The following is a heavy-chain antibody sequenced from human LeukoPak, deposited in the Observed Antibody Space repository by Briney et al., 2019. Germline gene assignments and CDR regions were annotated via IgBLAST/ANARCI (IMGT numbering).Heavy chain of an antibody. D-gene: IGHD2-21*02. V-gene: IGHV1-18*01. CDR1: GYTFTSYV. CDR3: AREGCGGDCYSYNWFDP. J-gene: IGHJ5*02. CDR2: ISAYNGNT. Sequence: ASVKVSCKASGYTFTSYVISWVRQAPGQGLEWMGWISAYNGNTNYAQKLQGRVTMTTDTSTSTAYMELRSLRSDDTAVYYCAREGCGGDCYSYNWFDPWGQGTLVTVSS.